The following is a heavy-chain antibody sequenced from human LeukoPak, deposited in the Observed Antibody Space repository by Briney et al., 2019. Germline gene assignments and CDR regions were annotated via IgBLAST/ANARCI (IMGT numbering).Heavy chain of an antibody. CDR2: ISGSANST. V-gene: IGHV3-23*01. J-gene: IGHJ4*02. CDR3: AKDRLHDSSGYPFDY. Sequence: HAGGTLRLSCAASGFTFSSYGMSWVRQAPGKGLEWVSGISGSANSTDYADSVKGRFIISRDNSKNTLYLQMNSLRAEDTAVYYCAKDRLHDSSGYPFDYWGQGTLVTVSS. CDR1: GFTFSSYG. D-gene: IGHD3-22*01.